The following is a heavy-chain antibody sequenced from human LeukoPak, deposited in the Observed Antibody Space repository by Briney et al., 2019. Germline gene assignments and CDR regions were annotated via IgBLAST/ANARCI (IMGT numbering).Heavy chain of an antibody. D-gene: IGHD2-2*01. Sequence: SETLSLTCTVSGGSISSYYWSWIRQPAGKGLEWIGRIYTGGSTNYNPSLKSRVTMSVDTSKNQFSLKLSSVTAADTAVYYCARGLGYCSSTSCYVLDYWGQGTLVTVSS. CDR3: ARGLGYCSSTSCYVLDY. CDR1: GGSISSYY. CDR2: IYTGGST. V-gene: IGHV4-4*07. J-gene: IGHJ4*02.